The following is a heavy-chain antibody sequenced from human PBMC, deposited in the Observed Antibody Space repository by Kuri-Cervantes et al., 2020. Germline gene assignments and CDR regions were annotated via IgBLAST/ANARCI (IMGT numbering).Heavy chain of an antibody. Sequence: GESLKISCAASGFTFSSYSMSWVRQAPGKGLEWVSSISSSSSYIYYADSVKGRFTISRDNAKNSLYLQMNSLRAEDTAVYYCARDLSYYDILTGYYPSYYYYGMDVWGQGTTVTVSS. CDR3: ARDLSYYDILTGYYPSYYYYGMDV. D-gene: IGHD3-9*01. V-gene: IGHV3-21*01. CDR1: GFTFSSYS. J-gene: IGHJ6*02. CDR2: ISSSSSYI.